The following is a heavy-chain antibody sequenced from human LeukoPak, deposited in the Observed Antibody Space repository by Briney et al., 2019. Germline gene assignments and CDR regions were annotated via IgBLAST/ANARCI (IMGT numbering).Heavy chain of an antibody. CDR3: ARSNLPCIAVAGTGDY. V-gene: IGHV5-51*01. J-gene: IGHJ4*02. CDR2: IYPGDSDT. CDR1: GYSFTSYW. D-gene: IGHD6-19*01. Sequence: PGESLKISCKGSGYSFTSYWIGWVRQMPGKGLEWMGIIYPGDSDTRYSPSFQGQVTISADKSISTAYLQWSSLKASDTAMYYCARSNLPCIAVAGTGDYWGQGTLVTVSS.